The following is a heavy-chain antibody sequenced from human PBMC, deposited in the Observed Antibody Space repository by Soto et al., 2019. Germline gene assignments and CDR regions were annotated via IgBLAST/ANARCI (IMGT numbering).Heavy chain of an antibody. CDR1: GFTVSR. J-gene: IGHJ4*02. V-gene: IGHV3-66*01. Sequence: EVRLVESGGGLVQPGGSLRLSCAASGFTVSRVSWIRQAPGKGLNWVSVIYSDLGTYYTDSVKGRFTISRDNSRNTVFLQMSSLRVEDTAVYYCLRDRGGAGHAELWGQGTLVTVSS. CDR3: LRDRGGAGHAEL. D-gene: IGHD3-16*01. CDR2: IYSDLGT.